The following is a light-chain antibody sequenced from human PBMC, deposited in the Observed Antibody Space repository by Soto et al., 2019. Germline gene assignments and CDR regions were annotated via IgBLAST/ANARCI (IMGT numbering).Light chain of an antibody. Sequence: AIQVTQSPSSLSASVGDRVTITCRASQDIRSDLGWYQQKPGKAPKLLIFATSTLQSGVPSRFSGTGSGTDFTLTISSLQPEDFATYYCLQDFNYPWTFXQGTKVDI. CDR2: ATS. CDR1: QDIRSD. V-gene: IGKV1-6*01. CDR3: LQDFNYPWT. J-gene: IGKJ1*01.